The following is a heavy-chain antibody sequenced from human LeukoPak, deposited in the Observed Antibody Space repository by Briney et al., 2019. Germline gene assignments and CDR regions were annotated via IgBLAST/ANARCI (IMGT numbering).Heavy chain of an antibody. J-gene: IGHJ4*02. CDR3: ARDFGGYDFFFDY. CDR1: GFTFNNYE. V-gene: IGHV3-48*03. Sequence: GGSLRLSCAASGFTFNNYEMNWVRQAPGKGLEWVSYISSSGSSIYYADSVKGRFTISRDNAKNSLYLQMNSLRAEDTAVYYCARDFGGYDFFFDYWGQGTLVTVSS. D-gene: IGHD5-12*01. CDR2: ISSSGSSI.